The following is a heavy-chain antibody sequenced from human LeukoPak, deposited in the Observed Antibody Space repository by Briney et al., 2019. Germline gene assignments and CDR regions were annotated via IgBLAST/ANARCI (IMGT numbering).Heavy chain of an antibody. J-gene: IGHJ4*02. V-gene: IGHV4-59*01. CDR1: SASISTYY. CDR3: AKAAKFYYGSQTYYYFDY. Sequence: SSETLSLTCTVSSASISTYYWSWIRQPPGKGLEWIGYIYHSGPSNYNPSLKSRVAMSVDTSKSQFSLSLTSVTTADTAVYYCAKAAKFYYGSQTYYYFDYWGQGILVTVSS. CDR2: IYHSGPS. D-gene: IGHD3-10*01.